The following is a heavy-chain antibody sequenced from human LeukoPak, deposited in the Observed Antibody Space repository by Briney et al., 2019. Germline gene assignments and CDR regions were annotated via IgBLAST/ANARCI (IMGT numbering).Heavy chain of an antibody. Sequence: GGSLRLSCAASGFTFSSYAMSWVRQAPGKGLEWVSAISDSGGITYYADSVKGRFTISRDNSKNTLYLQMNSLRAEDTAVYYCAREAVVVVAATEYFDYWGQGTLVTVSS. V-gene: IGHV3-23*01. D-gene: IGHD2-15*01. CDR1: GFTFSSYA. J-gene: IGHJ4*02. CDR2: ISDSGGIT. CDR3: AREAVVVVAATEYFDY.